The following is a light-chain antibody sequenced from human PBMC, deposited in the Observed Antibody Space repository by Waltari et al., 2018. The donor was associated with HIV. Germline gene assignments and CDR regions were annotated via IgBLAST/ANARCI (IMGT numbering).Light chain of an antibody. CDR2: EGT. CDR3: SSYTASGSVI. Sequence: QSALTQPASVSGSPGQSVTISCTGPTINYNSVSWYQQHPAKAPKLIIFEGTYRPSGFSNRFSGSKSGNTASLTISGLQGEDEAHYYCSSYTASGSVIFGGGTNLTVL. V-gene: IGLV2-14*03. J-gene: IGLJ2*01. CDR1: TINYNS.